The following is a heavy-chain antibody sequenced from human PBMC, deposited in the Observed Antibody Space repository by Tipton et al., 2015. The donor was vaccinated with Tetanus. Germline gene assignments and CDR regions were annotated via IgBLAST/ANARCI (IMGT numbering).Heavy chain of an antibody. CDR2: IKSKTDGGTT. CDR3: TTANCLCGGDCYPYYFDY. D-gene: IGHD2-21*02. CDR1: GFTFSNAW. Sequence: SLRLSCAASGFTFSNAWMSWVRQAPGKGLEWVGRIKSKTDGGTTDYAAPVKGRFTISRDDSKNTLDLQMNSLKTEDTAVYYCTTANCLCGGDCYPYYFDYWGQGTWSPSPQ. J-gene: IGHJ4*02. V-gene: IGHV3-15*01.